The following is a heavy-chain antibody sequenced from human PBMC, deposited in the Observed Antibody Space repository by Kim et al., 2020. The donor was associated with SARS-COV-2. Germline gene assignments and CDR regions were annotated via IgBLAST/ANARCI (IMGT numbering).Heavy chain of an antibody. Sequence: SETLSLTCGVSGGSMNSESYSWNWIRQPPGKGLEWIGYIDHGGNTYYNPSLKSRVTISVDRSKKQFSLNVTSVTAEDTAIYFCARGVGEVLFTTEEIYFDSWSQGTMVTVSS. CDR1: GGSMNSESYS. V-gene: IGHV4-30-2*01. D-gene: IGHD3-16*01. J-gene: IGHJ4*02. CDR2: IDHGGNT. CDR3: ARGVGEVLFTTEEIYFDS.